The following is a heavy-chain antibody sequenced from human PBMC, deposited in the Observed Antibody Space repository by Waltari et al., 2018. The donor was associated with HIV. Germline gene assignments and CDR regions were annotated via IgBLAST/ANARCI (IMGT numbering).Heavy chain of an antibody. V-gene: IGHV3-33*01. CDR3: ARDPPVWIGSGGSACDI. Sequence: QVQLVESGGGVVQPGRSLRLSCAASGFTFSSYGMHWVRQAPGKGLEWVAVIWYDGSNKYYADSVKGRFTISRDNSKNTLYLQMNSLRAEDTAVYYCARDPPVWIGSGGSACDIWGQGTMVTVSS. CDR2: IWYDGSNK. CDR1: GFTFSSYG. J-gene: IGHJ3*02. D-gene: IGHD2-15*01.